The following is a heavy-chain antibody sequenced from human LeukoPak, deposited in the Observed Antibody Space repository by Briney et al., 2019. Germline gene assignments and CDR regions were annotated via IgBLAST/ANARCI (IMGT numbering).Heavy chain of an antibody. CDR2: ISYDENTK. J-gene: IGHJ5*02. CDR1: GFAFSSHA. D-gene: IGHD6-6*01. V-gene: IGHV3-30*04. Sequence: PGRSLRLSCAASGFAFSSHAMHWVRQAPGKGLEWVAVISYDENTKYYADSVKGRFTISRDNSRNTLYLQMNSRRADDTALYYCARDLHSSSSVNWFDPWGQGTLVTVSS. CDR3: ARDLHSSSSVNWFDP.